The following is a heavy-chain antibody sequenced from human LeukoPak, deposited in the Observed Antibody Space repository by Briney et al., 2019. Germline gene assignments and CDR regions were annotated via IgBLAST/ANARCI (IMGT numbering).Heavy chain of an antibody. D-gene: IGHD2-15*01. CDR3: ARPYDRGGNYAY. CDR1: GGSISSSRYY. J-gene: IGHJ4*02. V-gene: IGHV4-39*01. CDR2: VYYSGST. Sequence: SETLSLTCTVSGGSISSSRYYWGWIRQPPGKGLEWIGSVYYSGSTFYNPSLKSRVTISVDTSKNQFSLKMSSVTAADTAVYYCARPYDRGGNYAYWGQGTLATVSS.